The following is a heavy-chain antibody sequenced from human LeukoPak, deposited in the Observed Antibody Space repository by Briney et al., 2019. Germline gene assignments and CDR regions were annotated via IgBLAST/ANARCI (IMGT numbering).Heavy chain of an antibody. CDR1: GFTFSNAW. CDR3: ARASGWTEYYFDY. J-gene: IGHJ4*02. CDR2: ISSSSSYI. Sequence: GGSLRLSCAASGFTFSNAWMSWVRQAPGEGLEWVSSISSSSSYIYYADSVKGRFTISRDNAKNSLYLQMNSLRAEDTAVYYCARASGWTEYYFDYWGQGTLVTVSS. D-gene: IGHD6-19*01. V-gene: IGHV3-21*01.